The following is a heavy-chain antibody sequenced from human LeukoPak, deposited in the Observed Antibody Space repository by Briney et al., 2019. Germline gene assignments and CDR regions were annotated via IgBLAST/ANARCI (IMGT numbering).Heavy chain of an antibody. CDR3: AREGGPYRPLDY. V-gene: IGHV4-4*02. CDR1: GGSISNTNW. Sequence: PSGTLSLTCGVSGGSISNTNWWTWFRQPPGKGLEWIGEVDLQGSTNYNPSLKSRVAISVDKSENHISLKLTSVTAADTAVYYYAREGGPYRPLDYSGQGTLVTVAS. J-gene: IGHJ4*02. CDR2: VDLQGST.